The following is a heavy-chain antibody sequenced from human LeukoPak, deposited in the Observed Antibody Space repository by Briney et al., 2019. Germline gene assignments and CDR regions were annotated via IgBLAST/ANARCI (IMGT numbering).Heavy chain of an antibody. CDR1: GDSVSSNSAT. J-gene: IGHJ4*02. Sequence: SQTLSLTCGISGDSVSSNSATWNWIRQSPSRGLEWLGRTYYRSRWYNDYPLSVKSRMTISPDTSNNQFSLQLNSVTPEDTAMYYCAREGAGFDYWGQGTLVIVSS. V-gene: IGHV6-1*01. CDR2: TYYRSRWYN. CDR3: AREGAGFDY. D-gene: IGHD3-16*01.